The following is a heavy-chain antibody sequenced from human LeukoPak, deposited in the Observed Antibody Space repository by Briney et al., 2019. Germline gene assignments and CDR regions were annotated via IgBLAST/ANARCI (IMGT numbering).Heavy chain of an antibody. CDR3: AREAFSSGYYDDY. D-gene: IGHD3-22*01. V-gene: IGHV4-38-2*02. CDR2: IYHSGSA. J-gene: IGHJ4*02. Sequence: SETLSLTCTVSGFSISSGYYWGWIRQPPGKGLEWIGDIYHSGSAYYNPSLKSRVTLSVDTSKNQFSLNLTSVTAADTAVYYCAREAFSSGYYDDYWGQGTLVTVSS. CDR1: GFSISSGYY.